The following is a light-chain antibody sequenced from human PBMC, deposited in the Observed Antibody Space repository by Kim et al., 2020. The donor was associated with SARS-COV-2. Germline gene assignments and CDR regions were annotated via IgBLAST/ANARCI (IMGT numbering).Light chain of an antibody. CDR2: DVS. J-gene: IGLJ2*01. V-gene: IGLV2-14*01. CDR3: SSYTSSSTLV. CDR1: SSDVGGYNY. Sequence: QSALTQPASVSGSPGQSITISCTGTSSDVGGYNYVSWYQQHPGKAPKLMIYDVSKRPSGVSNRFSGSMSGNTASLTISGLQAEDEADYYCSSYTSSSTLVFGGGTQLTVL.